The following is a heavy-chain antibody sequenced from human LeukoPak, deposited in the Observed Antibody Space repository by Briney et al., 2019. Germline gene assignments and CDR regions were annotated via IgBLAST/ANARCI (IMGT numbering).Heavy chain of an antibody. J-gene: IGHJ4*02. CDR3: AGGTFMFDY. Sequence: GGSLRLSCAASGFTFSSYWMSWVRQAPGKGLEWVANIKQDGSEKYYVDSMKGRFTTSRDNAKNSVYLQMNGLRAEDTAVYYCAGGTFMFDYWGQGTLVTVSS. D-gene: IGHD1-7*01. V-gene: IGHV3-7*04. CDR1: GFTFSSYW. CDR2: IKQDGSEK.